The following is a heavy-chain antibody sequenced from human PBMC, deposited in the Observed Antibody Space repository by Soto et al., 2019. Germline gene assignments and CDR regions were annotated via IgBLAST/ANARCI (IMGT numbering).Heavy chain of an antibody. CDR3: AREGRDIVVVVAATAAFDT. V-gene: IGHV4-34*01. CDR1: GGSFSGYY. D-gene: IGHD2-15*01. Sequence: PSETLSLTCAVYGGSFSGYYWSWIRQPPGKGLEWIGEINHSGSTNYNPSLKSRVTISVDTSKNQFSLKLSSVTAADTAVYYCAREGRDIVVVVAATAAFDTWGQGTMVTVSS. J-gene: IGHJ3*02. CDR2: INHSGST.